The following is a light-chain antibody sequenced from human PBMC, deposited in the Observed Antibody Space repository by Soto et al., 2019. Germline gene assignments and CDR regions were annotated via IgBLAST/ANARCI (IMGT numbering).Light chain of an antibody. J-gene: IGKJ4*01. CDR1: QDIKNY. V-gene: IGKV1-33*01. CDR2: EAS. CDR3: QQCDDFIT. Sequence: DIKMTQSPSSLSASVGDRVTITCQASQDIKNYLSWYQQKPGKAPKLLIYEASTLETGVPSRFSGSGSGRSFTFSISSMQPEDIATYYCQQCDDFITFGGGTRIEIK.